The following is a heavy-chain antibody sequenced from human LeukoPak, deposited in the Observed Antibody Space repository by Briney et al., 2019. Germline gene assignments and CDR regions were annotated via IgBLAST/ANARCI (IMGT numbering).Heavy chain of an antibody. V-gene: IGHV1-8*03. CDR3: ARGDTDFWNGSNWFDP. CDR2: MNPNSGNP. D-gene: IGHD3/OR15-3a*01. Sequence: ASVKVSCKASGYTFTSYDINWVRQATGQGLEWMGWMNPNSGNPGYAQKFQGRVTITRNPSISTAYMELSSLRSEDTAVYYCARGDTDFWNGSNWFDPWGQGTLVTVSS. J-gene: IGHJ5*02. CDR1: GYTFTSYD.